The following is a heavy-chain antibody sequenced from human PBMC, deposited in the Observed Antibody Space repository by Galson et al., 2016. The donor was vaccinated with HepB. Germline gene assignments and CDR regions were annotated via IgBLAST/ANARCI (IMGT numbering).Heavy chain of an antibody. CDR2: MYPGDSGDSDI. D-gene: IGHD1-26*01. CDR3: ARQGSGSYNSFDM. CDR1: GYSFTTYW. J-gene: IGHJ3*02. V-gene: IGHV5-51*01. Sequence: QSGADVKKPGESLRISCEASGYSFTTYWIAWVRQMPGKGLEEMGIMYPGDSGDSDIRYSPPFQGQVTISVDRSISTAYLQWSSLKASDTAMYYCARQGSGSYNSFDMWGQGTMVTVSS.